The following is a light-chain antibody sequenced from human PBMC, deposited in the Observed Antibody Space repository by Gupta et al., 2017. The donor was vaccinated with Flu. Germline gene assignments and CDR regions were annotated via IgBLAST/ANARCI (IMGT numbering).Light chain of an antibody. Sequence: STATLSLSPGERATLSCRASQSVSSYLAWYQQKPGQAPRLLIYDASNRATGIPARFSGSGSGTDFTLTISSLEPEDFAVYYCQQRSNWPTFGQGTRLEIK. V-gene: IGKV3-11*01. CDR3: QQRSNWPT. J-gene: IGKJ5*01. CDR2: DAS. CDR1: QSVSSY.